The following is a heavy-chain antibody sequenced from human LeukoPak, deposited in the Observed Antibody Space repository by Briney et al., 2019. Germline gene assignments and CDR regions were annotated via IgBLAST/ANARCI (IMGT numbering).Heavy chain of an antibody. CDR1: GFTFSSYA. J-gene: IGHJ4*02. CDR2: ISGSGGST. Sequence: GGSLRLSCAASGFTFSSYAMSWVRQAPGKGLEWVSAISGSGGSTYYADFVKGRFTISRDNSKNTLYLQMNSLRAEDTAVYYCAKGGHSGSYYPPVDFDYWGQGTLVTVSS. V-gene: IGHV3-23*01. CDR3: AKGGHSGSYYPPVDFDY. D-gene: IGHD1-26*01.